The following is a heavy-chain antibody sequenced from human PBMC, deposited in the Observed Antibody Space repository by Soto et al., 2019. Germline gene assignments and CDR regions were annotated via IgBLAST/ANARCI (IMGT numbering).Heavy chain of an antibody. CDR2: INAGNGNT. D-gene: IGHD4-17*01. Sequence: QVQLVQSGAEVKKPGASVKVSCKASGYTFTSYAMHWVRQAPGQRLEWMGWINAGNGNTKYSQKFQGRVTITWDTSASTAYMELSSLRSEDTAVYYCATPSSYGDYAFDYWGQGTLVTVSS. V-gene: IGHV1-3*01. CDR3: ATPSSYGDYAFDY. CDR1: GYTFTSYA. J-gene: IGHJ4*02.